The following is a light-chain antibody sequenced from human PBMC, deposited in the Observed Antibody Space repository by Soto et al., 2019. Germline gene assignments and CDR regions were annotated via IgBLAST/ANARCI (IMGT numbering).Light chain of an antibody. CDR1: SGHSNYV. J-gene: IGLJ2*01. V-gene: IGLV4-69*01. CDR2: LNSDGSH. CDR3: QTWDTGIRV. Sequence: QPVLTQSPSASASLGASVKLTCTLSSGHSNYVIAWHQQQPEKGPRYLMKLNSDGSHSKGDGIPVRFSGSSSGAERYLTISSLQSEDEADYYCQTWDTGIRVFGGGTKLTVL.